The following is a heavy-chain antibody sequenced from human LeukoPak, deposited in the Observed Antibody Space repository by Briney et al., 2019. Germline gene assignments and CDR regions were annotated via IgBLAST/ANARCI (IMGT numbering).Heavy chain of an antibody. D-gene: IGHD2-2*01. CDR1: GYTFTGYY. V-gene: IGHV1-2*02. CDR3: AKKEPRYCSSTSCYFDYFDY. J-gene: IGHJ4*02. Sequence: ASVKVSYKASGYTFTGYYMHWVRQAPGQGLEWMGWINPNSGGTNYAQKFQGRVTMTRDTSISTVYMELSRLRSDDTAVYYCAKKEPRYCSSTSCYFDYFDYWGQGTLVTVSS. CDR2: INPNSGGT.